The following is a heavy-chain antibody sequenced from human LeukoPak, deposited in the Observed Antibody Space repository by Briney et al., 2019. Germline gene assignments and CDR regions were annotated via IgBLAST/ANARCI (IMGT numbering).Heavy chain of an antibody. CDR2: IIPILGIA. CDR1: GGTFSSYA. Sequence: SVKVSCKASGGTFSSYAISWVRQAPGQGLEWMGRIIPILGIANYAQKFQGRVTITADKSTSTAYMELSSLRSEDTAVYYCARDPAAQVSDYRGQGTLVTVSS. CDR3: ARDPAAQVSDY. V-gene: IGHV1-69*04. J-gene: IGHJ4*02. D-gene: IGHD6-13*01.